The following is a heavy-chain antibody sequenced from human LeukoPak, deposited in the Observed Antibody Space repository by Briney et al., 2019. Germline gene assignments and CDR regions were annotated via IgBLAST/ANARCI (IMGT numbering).Heavy chain of an antibody. CDR3: ARISGYSSSWYDY. Sequence: SETLSLTCTVSGGSISSSSYYWGWIRQPPGKGLEWIGSIYYSGSTYYNPSLKSRVTISVDTSKNQFSLKLSSVTAADTAVYYCARISGYSSSWYDYWGQGTLVTVSS. D-gene: IGHD6-13*01. J-gene: IGHJ4*02. CDR2: IYYSGST. V-gene: IGHV4-39*07. CDR1: GGSISSSSYY.